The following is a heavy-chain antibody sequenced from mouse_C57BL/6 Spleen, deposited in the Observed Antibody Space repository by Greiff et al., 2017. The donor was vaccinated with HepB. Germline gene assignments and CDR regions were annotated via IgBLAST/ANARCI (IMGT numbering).Heavy chain of an antibody. V-gene: IGHV1-82*01. CDR1: GYAFSSSW. CDR2: IYPGDGDT. J-gene: IGHJ2*01. D-gene: IGHD2-4*01. CDR3: ARQLIYYDYDY. Sequence: VKLMESGPELVKPGASVKISCKASGYAFSSSWMNWVKQRPGKGLEWIGRIYPGDGDTNYNGKFKGKATLTADKSSSTAYMQLSSLTSEDSAVYFCARQLIYYDYDYWGQGTTLTVSS.